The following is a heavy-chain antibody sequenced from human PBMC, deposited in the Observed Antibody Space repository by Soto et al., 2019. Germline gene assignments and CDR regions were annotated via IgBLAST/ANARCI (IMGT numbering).Heavy chain of an antibody. D-gene: IGHD3-10*01. V-gene: IGHV4-59*01. CDR1: GGSISSFY. J-gene: IGHJ4*02. CDR3: AATYYYGSGSSRGEDY. Sequence: SETLSLTCTVSGGSISSFYWSWIRQPPGEGLEWIGYIYYSGSTNYNPSLKSRVTISVDTSKNQFSLKLSSVTAADTAVYYCAATYYYGSGSSRGEDYWGQGTLVTVSS. CDR2: IYYSGST.